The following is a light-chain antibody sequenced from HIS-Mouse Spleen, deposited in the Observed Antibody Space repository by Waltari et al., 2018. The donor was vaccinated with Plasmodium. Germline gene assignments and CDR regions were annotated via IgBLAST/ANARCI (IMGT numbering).Light chain of an antibody. Sequence: QSALTQPASVSGSPGQSITISCTGTSSDVGGYNYVPWYQQNPGKAPKLIIYECSNRPSGVSNRFSGSKSGNTASLTISGLQAEDEADYYCSSYTSSSTRVFGGGTKLTVL. CDR2: ECS. CDR1: SSDVGGYNY. J-gene: IGLJ2*01. V-gene: IGLV2-14*01. CDR3: SSYTSSSTRV.